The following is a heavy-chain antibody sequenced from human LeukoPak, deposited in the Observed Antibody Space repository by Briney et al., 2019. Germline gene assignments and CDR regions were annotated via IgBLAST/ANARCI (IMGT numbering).Heavy chain of an antibody. V-gene: IGHV5-51*01. CDR3: ARFSQDETMAYDY. Sequence: GESLKISCKGSGYSLSNYWIGWVRQMPGKGRECMGIIYPGDSDTRYSPSFQGQVTISADKSISTAYLQWSSLKASDTAMYYCARFSQDETMAYDYWGQGTLVTVSS. J-gene: IGHJ4*02. CDR2: IYPGDSDT. CDR1: GYSLSNYW. D-gene: IGHD4/OR15-4a*01.